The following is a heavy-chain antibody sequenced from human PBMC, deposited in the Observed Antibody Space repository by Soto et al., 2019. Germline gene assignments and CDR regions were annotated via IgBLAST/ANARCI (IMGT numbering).Heavy chain of an antibody. D-gene: IGHD4-17*01. Sequence: GGSLRLSCAASGFTFSSYAMSWVRQAPGKGLEWVSAISGSGGSTSYAASVKGRFTISRDNSKNTLYLQMNSLRAEDTAVYYCAKETYGDYYFESWGQGTMVTVSS. CDR2: ISGSGGST. V-gene: IGHV3-23*01. J-gene: IGHJ4*02. CDR1: GFTFSSYA. CDR3: AKETYGDYYFES.